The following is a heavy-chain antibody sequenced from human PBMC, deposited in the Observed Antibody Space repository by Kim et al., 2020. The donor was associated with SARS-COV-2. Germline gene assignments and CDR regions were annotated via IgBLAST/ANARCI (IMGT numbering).Heavy chain of an antibody. CDR3: ARELSSVEHGAFDI. Sequence: AQKFQGRVTITADESTSTAYMELSSLRSEDTAVYYCARELSSVEHGAFDIWGQGTMVTVSS. J-gene: IGHJ3*02. V-gene: IGHV1-69*01. D-gene: IGHD1-1*01.